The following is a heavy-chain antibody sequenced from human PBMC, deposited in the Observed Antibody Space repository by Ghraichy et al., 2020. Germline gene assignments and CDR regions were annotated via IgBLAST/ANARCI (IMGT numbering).Heavy chain of an antibody. D-gene: IGHD1-1*01. CDR2: IRSKAYGGTT. CDR3: TRDTSFRVGGPFDY. V-gene: IGHV3-49*04. CDR1: GFTFGDYA. J-gene: IGHJ4*02. Sequence: GGSLRLSCTASGFTFGDYAMSWVRQAPGKGLEWVGFIRSKAYGGTTEYAASVKGRFTISRDDSKSIAYLQMNSLKTEDTAVYYCTRDTSFRVGGPFDYWGQETLVTVSS.